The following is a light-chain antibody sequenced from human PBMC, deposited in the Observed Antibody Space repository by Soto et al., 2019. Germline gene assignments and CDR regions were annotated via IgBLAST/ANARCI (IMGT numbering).Light chain of an antibody. V-gene: IGKV3-11*01. CDR3: QQRSNWPPVIT. CDR1: QTFSSX. J-gene: IGKJ5*01. Sequence: EXXXXQXXXXXXLSPGERATLSCXAXQTFSSXLAWYQQKPGQAPRLLIYDASKRATGIPARFSGRGSGTDFTLTISSLEPEDFAVYYCQQRSNWPPVITFGQGTRLEIK. CDR2: DAS.